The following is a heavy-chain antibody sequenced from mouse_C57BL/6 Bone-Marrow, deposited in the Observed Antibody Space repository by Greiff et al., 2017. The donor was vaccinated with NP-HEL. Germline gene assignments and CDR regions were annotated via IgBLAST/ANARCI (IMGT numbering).Heavy chain of an antibody. CDR1: GYTFTDYN. D-gene: IGHD1-1*01. V-gene: IGHV1-18*01. J-gene: IGHJ3*01. CDR3: ARSLYYYGSKGFAY. Sequence: SGPELVKPGASVKIPCKASGYTFTDYNMDWVKQSHGKSLEWIGDINPNNGGTIYNQKFKGKATLTVDKSSSTAYMELRSLTSEDTAVYYCARSLYYYGSKGFAYWGQGTLVTVSA. CDR2: INPNNGGT.